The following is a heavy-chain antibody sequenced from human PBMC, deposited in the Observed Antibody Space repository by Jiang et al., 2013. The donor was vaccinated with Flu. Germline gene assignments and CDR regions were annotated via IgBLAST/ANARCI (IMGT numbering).Heavy chain of an antibody. CDR3: ATDFPDIAVAGSYYYYGMDV. CDR2: FDPEDGET. Sequence: PGKGLEWMGGFDPEDGETIYAQKFQGRVTMTEDTSTDTAYMELSSLRSEDTAVYYCATDFPDIAVAGSYYYYGMDVWGQGTTVTVSS. V-gene: IGHV1-24*01. D-gene: IGHD6-19*01. J-gene: IGHJ6*02.